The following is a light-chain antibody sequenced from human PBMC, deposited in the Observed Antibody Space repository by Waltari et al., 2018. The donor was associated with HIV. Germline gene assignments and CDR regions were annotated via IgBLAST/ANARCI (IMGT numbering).Light chain of an antibody. J-gene: IGLJ1*01. V-gene: IGLV1-40*01. CDR3: QSHDSSLSGYV. CDR1: SSNTGAGYH. CDR2: GNS. Sequence: QSVLPQPPSVSGAPGQRVTISCTGSSSNTGAGYHVHWYQQLPGTAPKLLIYGNSNRPSGVPDRFSGSKSGTSASLAITGLQAEDEADYHCQSHDSSLSGYVFGTGTKVTVL.